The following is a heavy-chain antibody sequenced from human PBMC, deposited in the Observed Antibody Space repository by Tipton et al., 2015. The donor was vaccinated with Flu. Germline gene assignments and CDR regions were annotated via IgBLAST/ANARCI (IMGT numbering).Heavy chain of an antibody. D-gene: IGHD5-24*01. CDR1: GGSISSYY. CDR2: IYTSGST. CDR3: ARFSREDAFDI. J-gene: IGHJ3*02. V-gene: IGHV4-4*07. Sequence: LRLSCTVSGGSISSYYWSWIRQPAGKGLEWIGRIYTSGSTNYNPSLKSRVTMSVDTSKNQFSLKLSSVTAADTAVYYCARFSREDAFDIWARGTRVTVSS.